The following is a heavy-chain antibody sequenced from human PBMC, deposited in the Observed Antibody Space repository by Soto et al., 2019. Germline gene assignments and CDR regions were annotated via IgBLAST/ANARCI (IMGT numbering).Heavy chain of an antibody. V-gene: IGHV3-30-3*01. D-gene: IGHD3-22*01. CDR1: GFTFSNYA. CDR2: ISYDGSTK. J-gene: IGHJ4*02. Sequence: QVQLVESGGGVVKPGRSLRLSCVASGFTFSNYAMNWVRQAPGKGLEWLAVISYDGSTKNYPDSVKGRFTISRDNSKNTLYLQMDSLRAEDTAVYYCARGTHDSSGYYYSAYDFDYWGQGTLVTVSS. CDR3: ARGTHDSSGYYYSAYDFDY.